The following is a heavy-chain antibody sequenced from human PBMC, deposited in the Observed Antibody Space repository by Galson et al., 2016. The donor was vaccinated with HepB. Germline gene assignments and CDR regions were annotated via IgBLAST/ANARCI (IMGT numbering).Heavy chain of an antibody. CDR3: ARTNMVPSYYGLDV. J-gene: IGHJ6*02. Sequence: PALVTPPQTLTLTCTFSGFSLTTTGMCVSWIRQPPGKALEWLARIDWDDDKYYATSLKTRLAISKDTAKNQVVLTMTNLDPVDTATYYCARTNMVPSYYGLDVWGQGTTVTVSS. CDR2: IDWDDDK. CDR1: GFSLTTTGMC. V-gene: IGHV2-70*11. D-gene: IGHD4/OR15-4a*01.